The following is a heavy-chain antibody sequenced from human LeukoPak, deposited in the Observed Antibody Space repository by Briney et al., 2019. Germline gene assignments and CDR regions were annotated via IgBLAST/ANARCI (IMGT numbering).Heavy chain of an antibody. CDR3: ASGYYYKFDS. V-gene: IGHV4-59*01. Sequence: PSETLSLTCTVSGGSINSNYWSWIRQPPGKGLEYIGYVHYSGSTNYSPSFKSRVTVSLDTSKIQFYLRLNAVTAADTAIYYCASGYYYKFDSWGQGTLVTVSS. CDR1: GGSINSNY. J-gene: IGHJ4*02. D-gene: IGHD3-22*01. CDR2: VHYSGST.